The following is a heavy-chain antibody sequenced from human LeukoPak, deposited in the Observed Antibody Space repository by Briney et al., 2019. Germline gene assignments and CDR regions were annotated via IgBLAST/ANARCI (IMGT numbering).Heavy chain of an antibody. V-gene: IGHV1-69*06. CDR1: GDTLGTYA. CDR3: ARSPDFWKGYLSYYYYMDV. J-gene: IGHJ6*03. CDR2: INTNYGTA. D-gene: IGHD3-3*01. Sequence: ASVKVSCKASGDTLGTYAITWVRQAPGQGLEWMGGINTNYGTANYAQSFQGRLTITADKSTNTAYMELHSLRSEDAAMYYCARSPDFWKGYLSYYYYMDVWGKGTAVTVSS.